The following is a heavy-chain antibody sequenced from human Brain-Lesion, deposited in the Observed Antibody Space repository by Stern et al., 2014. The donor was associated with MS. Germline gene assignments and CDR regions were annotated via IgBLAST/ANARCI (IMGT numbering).Heavy chain of an antibody. Sequence: QVQLVESGPGLVKPSQTLSLTCTVSGGSISSGSYYWSWIRQPAGKGLEWIGRIYTSGSTNYNPSLKSRVTISVDTSKNQFSLQRSSVTAADTAVYYCARTPPYSSSAWFDPWGQGTLVTVSS. CDR2: IYTSGST. J-gene: IGHJ5*02. D-gene: IGHD6-6*01. CDR1: GGSISSGSYY. CDR3: ARTPPYSSSAWFDP. V-gene: IGHV4-61*02.